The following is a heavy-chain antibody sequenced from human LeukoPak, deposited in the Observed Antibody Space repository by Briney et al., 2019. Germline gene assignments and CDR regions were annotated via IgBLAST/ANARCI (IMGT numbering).Heavy chain of an antibody. CDR1: GYTLTELS. CDR3: ATDSGPAVQARHLRKNWFDP. D-gene: IGHD2-2*01. CDR2: FDPEDGET. V-gene: IGHV1-24*01. Sequence: ASVKVSCKVPGYTLTELSMHWVRQAPGKGLEWMGGFDPEDGETIYAQKFQGRVTMTEDTSTDTAYMELSSLRSEDTAVYYCATDSGPAVQARHLRKNWFDPWGQGTLVTVSS. J-gene: IGHJ5*02.